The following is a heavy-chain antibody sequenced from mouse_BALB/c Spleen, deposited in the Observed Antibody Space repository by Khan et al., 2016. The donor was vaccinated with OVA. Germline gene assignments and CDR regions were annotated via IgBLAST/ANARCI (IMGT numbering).Heavy chain of an antibody. CDR2: IWSGGST. D-gene: IGHD2-4*01. CDR3: ARNYDYDEGLAY. V-gene: IGHV2-2*02. Sequence: QVQLKQSGPGLVQPSQSLSITCTVSGFSLTTYGVHWVRQSPGKGLEWLGVIWSGGSTDYNAPFISRLSISKDRSKSQVFFKMNSLQVNDTAIYYGARNYDYDEGLAYWGQGTLVTVSA. CDR1: GFSLTTYG. J-gene: IGHJ3*01.